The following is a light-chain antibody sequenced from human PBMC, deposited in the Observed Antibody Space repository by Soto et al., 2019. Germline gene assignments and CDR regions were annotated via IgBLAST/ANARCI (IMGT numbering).Light chain of an antibody. Sequence: QSVLTQPPSASGTPGQRVPISCSGSSSNIGSNTVNWYQQLPGTAPKLLIYSHDQRPSGVPDRFSGSKSDTSASLAISGLQSGDEADYYCAAWDDSLNGYVFATGTKLTVL. CDR3: AAWDDSLNGYV. V-gene: IGLV1-44*01. CDR1: SSNIGSNT. J-gene: IGLJ1*01. CDR2: SHD.